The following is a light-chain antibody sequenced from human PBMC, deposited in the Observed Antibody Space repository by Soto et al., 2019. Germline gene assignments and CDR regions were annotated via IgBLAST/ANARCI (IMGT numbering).Light chain of an antibody. CDR2: GAS. CDR1: QSLNNNF. J-gene: IGKJ1*01. V-gene: IGKV3-20*01. Sequence: EIVLTQSPGTLSFSPGERATLSCRASQSLNNNFLAWYQQKPGQAPRLLIYGASTRATGIPDRFSGRGSGTDFTLTISRLEPGDFAMYYCQQYDNIPRTFGQGTKVEV. CDR3: QQYDNIPRT.